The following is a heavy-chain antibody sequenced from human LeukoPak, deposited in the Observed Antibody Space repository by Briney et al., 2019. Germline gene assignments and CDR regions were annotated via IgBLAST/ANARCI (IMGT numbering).Heavy chain of an antibody. CDR1: GFTFSDYY. V-gene: IGHV3-11*04. CDR3: ARGGSYYDSDGLNYFDY. Sequence: AGGSLRLSCAASGFTFSDYYMSWVRQGPGEGLEWVSYISHSGTTIYYADSVKGRFTISRDNAKNSLYLQMNSLRAEDTAMYYCARGGSYYDSDGLNYFDYWGQGTPVTVSS. CDR2: ISHSGTTI. D-gene: IGHD3-22*01. J-gene: IGHJ4*02.